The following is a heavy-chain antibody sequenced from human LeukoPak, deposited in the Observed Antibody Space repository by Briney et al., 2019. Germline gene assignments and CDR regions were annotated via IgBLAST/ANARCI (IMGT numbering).Heavy chain of an antibody. J-gene: IGHJ4*02. Sequence: GASVKVSCKASGYTFTNYAMHWVRQAPGQRLEWMGWINTGNGNTKYSQKFQGRVTITRDTSASIVYMDLSSLRSEDTAVYYCARDLSGWYVLDYWGQGTLVTVSS. D-gene: IGHD6-19*01. CDR2: INTGNGNT. CDR3: ARDLSGWYVLDY. V-gene: IGHV1-3*04. CDR1: GYTFTNYA.